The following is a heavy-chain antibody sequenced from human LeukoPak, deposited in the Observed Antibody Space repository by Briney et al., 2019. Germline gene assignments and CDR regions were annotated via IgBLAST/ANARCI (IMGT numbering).Heavy chain of an antibody. J-gene: IGHJ4*02. CDR3: AKTTTGYSSGGYPGCPVDY. V-gene: IGHV3-23*01. Sequence: GGSLRLSCTASGFTFSSYAMSWVRQAPGKGLEWVAAISGSSGSTYYADSVKGRFTISRDNSKNTVYLQMNSLRAEDTAVYYCAKTTTGYSSGGYPGCPVDYWGQGTLVTVSS. D-gene: IGHD6-19*01. CDR2: ISGSSGST. CDR1: GFTFSSYA.